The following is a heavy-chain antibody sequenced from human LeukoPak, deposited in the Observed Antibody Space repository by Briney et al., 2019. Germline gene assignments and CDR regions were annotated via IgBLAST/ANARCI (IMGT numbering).Heavy chain of an antibody. CDR1: GGSISSYY. V-gene: IGHV4-59*01. CDR3: ARVEPTIFGVADRGYMDV. D-gene: IGHD3-3*01. Sequence: SETLSLTCTVSGGSISSYYWSWIRQPPGKGLEWIGYIYYSGSTNYNPSLKSRVTISVDTSKNQFSLKLSSVTAADTAVYYCARVEPTIFGVADRGYMDVWGKGTTVTVSS. J-gene: IGHJ6*03. CDR2: IYYSGST.